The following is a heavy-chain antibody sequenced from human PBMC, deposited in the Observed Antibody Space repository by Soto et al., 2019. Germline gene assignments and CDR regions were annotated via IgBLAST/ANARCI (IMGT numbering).Heavy chain of an antibody. J-gene: IGHJ3*01. Sequence: DVQLVESGGGLIQPGQSLRLSCAAFGLTISGKKYVAWVRQAPGKGLEWVSALYDVDGSFYADSVTGRFTTSSDSSKTTVYLQMNDLRPDDTAVYYCATWHEREHAFDVWGQGTTVTISS. D-gene: IGHD1-1*01. CDR3: ATWHEREHAFDV. CDR1: GLTISGKKY. CDR2: LYDVDGS. V-gene: IGHV3-53*01.